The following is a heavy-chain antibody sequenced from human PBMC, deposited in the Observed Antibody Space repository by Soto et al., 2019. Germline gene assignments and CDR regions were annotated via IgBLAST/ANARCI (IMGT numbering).Heavy chain of an antibody. CDR1: GYTFTSLG. Sequence: QVQLVQSGAELMKPGASVTVSCKASGYTFTSLGISWVRQAPGQGLEWMGWISPYNGNTNLAQKFQGRVILTTEAATSTAHMELRSLRSDDTAVYYCARHDYSNYDPSRIFDYWGQGTLVTVSS. CDR2: ISPYNGNT. D-gene: IGHD4-4*01. CDR3: ARHDYSNYDPSRIFDY. V-gene: IGHV1-18*01. J-gene: IGHJ4*02.